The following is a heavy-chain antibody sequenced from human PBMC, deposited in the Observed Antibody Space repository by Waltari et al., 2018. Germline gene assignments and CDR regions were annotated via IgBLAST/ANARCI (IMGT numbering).Heavy chain of an antibody. CDR2: LSANGASA. V-gene: IGHV3-23*01. D-gene: IGHD6-6*01. CDR3: AKMTRSWAEGAFDS. CDR1: GFTFARYA. Sequence: EVQLLESGVHLIQPGGSLRVACVASGFTFARYALSWVRQAPGMGLEWVASLSANGASAYYADSVKGRFTISRDTSENTLYLQVSALRVDDTAIYYCAKMTRSWAEGAFDSWGQGTLLTVSS. J-gene: IGHJ4*02.